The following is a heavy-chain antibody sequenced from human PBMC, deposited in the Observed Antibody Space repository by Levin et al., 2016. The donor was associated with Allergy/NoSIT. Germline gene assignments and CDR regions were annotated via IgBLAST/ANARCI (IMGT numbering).Heavy chain of an antibody. Sequence: GESLKISCAASGFTFTSYVMNWVRQAPGKGLEWVSGISRSGSEAFYADSVKGRFTISRDNSEDTLYLQMNSLRPEDTAVYYCAKGNRVIGPLTVNWGRLREAFYFDSWGQGIRVAVSS. CDR1: GFTFTSYV. J-gene: IGHJ4*02. D-gene: IGHD2/OR15-2a*01. CDR3: AKGNRVIGPLTVNWGRLREAFYFDS. V-gene: IGHV3-23*01. CDR2: ISRSGSEA.